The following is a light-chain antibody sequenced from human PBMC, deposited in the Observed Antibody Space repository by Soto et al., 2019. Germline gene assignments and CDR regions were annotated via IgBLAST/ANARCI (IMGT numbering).Light chain of an antibody. Sequence: EIVMTQSPATLSVSPGERATLSCRASQSISSKLGWYQQRPGQAPRLLIYGASTRATGIPARFSGSGSGTEFTLTISSLQSEDPAVYYCQQYNSWTPITFGQGTRLEIK. CDR3: QQYNSWTPIT. CDR2: GAS. V-gene: IGKV3-15*01. J-gene: IGKJ5*01. CDR1: QSISSK.